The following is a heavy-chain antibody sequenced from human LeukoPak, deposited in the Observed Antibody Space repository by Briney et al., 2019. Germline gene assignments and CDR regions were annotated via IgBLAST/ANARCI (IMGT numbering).Heavy chain of an antibody. V-gene: IGHV3-48*03. CDR2: ISSSGSTI. D-gene: IGHD6-13*01. CDR1: GFTFSSYE. J-gene: IGHJ4*02. Sequence: GGSLRLSCAASGFTFSSYEMNWVRQAPGKELEWVSYISSSGSTIYYADSVKGRFTISRDNAKNSLYLQMNSLRAEDTAVYYCARDWWQQPFDYWGQETLVTVSS. CDR3: ARDWWQQPFDY.